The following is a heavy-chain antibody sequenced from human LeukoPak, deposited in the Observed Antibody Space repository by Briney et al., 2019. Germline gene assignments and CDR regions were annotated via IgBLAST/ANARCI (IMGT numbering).Heavy chain of an antibody. D-gene: IGHD2-2*01. CDR2: IYYSGST. V-gene: IGHV4-59*01. J-gene: IGHJ4*02. CDR3: ARHVAATSCLDY. CDR1: GGAISSYY. Sequence: SETLSLTCTVSGGAISSYYWSWIRQPPGKGLEWIGYIYYSGSTNYNPSLKSRVTISVDTSKNQCSLKLSSVTAADTAVYYCARHVAATSCLDYWGQGTLVTVSS.